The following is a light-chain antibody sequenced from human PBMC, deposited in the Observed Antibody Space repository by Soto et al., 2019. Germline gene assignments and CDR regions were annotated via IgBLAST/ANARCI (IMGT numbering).Light chain of an antibody. CDR3: SSFAGNNNLV. CDR2: EVS. Sequence: QSALTQPTSASGSPGQSVTISCTGTSSDVGGYNYVSWYQQHPGNAPKLITSEVSKRPSGVPDRVSGSKSGKTASLTVSGLPAEDEADDYCSSFAGNNNLVFGGGTKLTVL. CDR1: SSDVGGYNY. V-gene: IGLV2-8*01. J-gene: IGLJ2*01.